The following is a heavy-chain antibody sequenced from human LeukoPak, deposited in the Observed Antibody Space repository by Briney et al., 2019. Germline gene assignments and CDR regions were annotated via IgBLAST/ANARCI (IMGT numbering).Heavy chain of an antibody. CDR3: ARHPRYCSGGSCYSGAGGY. J-gene: IGHJ4*02. V-gene: IGHV5-51*01. Sequence: GESLKISCKGSGYSFTSYWIGWVRQMPGKGLEWMGIIYPGDSDTRYSPSFQGQVTISADKSISTAYLQWSSLKASDTAMYYCARHPRYCSGGSCYSGAGGYWGQGTLVTVSS. CDR1: GYSFTSYW. CDR2: IYPGDSDT. D-gene: IGHD2-15*01.